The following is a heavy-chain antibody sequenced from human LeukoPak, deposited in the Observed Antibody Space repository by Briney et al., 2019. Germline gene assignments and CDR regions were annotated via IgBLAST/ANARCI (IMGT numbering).Heavy chain of an antibody. J-gene: IGHJ2*01. D-gene: IGHD3-22*01. CDR2: IYTSGST. CDR3: ARVAYYYDSSGYFWWYFDL. Sequence: SETLSLTCTVSGGSISSYYWSWIRQPAGKGLEWIGRIYTSGSTNYNPSLKSRVTMSVDTSKNQFSLKLSSVTAADTAVYYCARVAYYYDSSGYFWWYFDLWGRGTLVTVSS. V-gene: IGHV4-4*07. CDR1: GGSISSYY.